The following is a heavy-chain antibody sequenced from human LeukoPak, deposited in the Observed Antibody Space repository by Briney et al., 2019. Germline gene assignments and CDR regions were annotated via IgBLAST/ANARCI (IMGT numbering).Heavy chain of an antibody. CDR3: ARQAVVIAPGSWFDP. D-gene: IGHD2-21*01. V-gene: IGHV5-51*01. J-gene: IGHJ5*02. CDR2: IYPGDSDT. CDR1: GYSFTSYW. Sequence: GESLKISCKGSGYSFTSYWIGWVRQMPGKGLEWMGIIYPGDSDTRYSPSFQGQVTISADKSISTAYLQWSSLKASDTAMYSCARQAVVIAPGSWFDPWGQGTLVTVSS.